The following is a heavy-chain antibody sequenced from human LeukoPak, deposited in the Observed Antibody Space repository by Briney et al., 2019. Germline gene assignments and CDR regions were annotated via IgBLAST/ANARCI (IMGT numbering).Heavy chain of an antibody. V-gene: IGHV3-30*18. D-gene: IGHD5-18*01. Sequence: PGGSLRLSCAASGFTFSSYGMHWVRQAPGKGLEWVAVISYDGSNKYYADSVKGRFTISRDNSKNTLYLQMNSLRAEDTAVYYCAKEYGRYSYGQGYWGQGTLVTVSS. CDR1: GFTFSSYG. CDR3: AKEYGRYSYGQGY. CDR2: ISYDGSNK. J-gene: IGHJ4*02.